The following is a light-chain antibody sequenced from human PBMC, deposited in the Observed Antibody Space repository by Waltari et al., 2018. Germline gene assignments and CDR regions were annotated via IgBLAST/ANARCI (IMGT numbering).Light chain of an antibody. CDR1: NIGTKS. CDR3: QVWNSSSDHRV. J-gene: IGLJ3*02. CDR2: HDS. V-gene: IGLV3-21*04. Sequence: SYVLTQPPSVSVAPGKTARLSCGGNNIGTKSVPWYQQKPGQAPVLVIYHDSDRPSGIPERFSGSNSGNTATLTISRVEAGDEADYYCQVWNSSSDHRVFGGGTKLTVL.